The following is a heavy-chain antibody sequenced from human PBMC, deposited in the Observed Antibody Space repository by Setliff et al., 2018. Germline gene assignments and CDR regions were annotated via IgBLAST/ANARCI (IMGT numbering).Heavy chain of an antibody. CDR2: INPNSGGT. D-gene: IGHD5-18*01. J-gene: IGHJ4*02. CDR1: GYTFTGYY. V-gene: IGHV1-2*02. CDR3: ARDISYGKIDY. Sequence: SSVKVSCKASGYTFTGYYMHWVRQAPGQGLEWMGWINPNSGGTNYAQNFQGRVTMTRDTSISTVYMELSRLRSDDTAVYYCARDISYGKIDYWGQGTLVTVS.